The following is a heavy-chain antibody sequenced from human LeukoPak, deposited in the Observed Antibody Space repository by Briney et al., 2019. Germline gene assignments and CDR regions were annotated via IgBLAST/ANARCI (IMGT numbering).Heavy chain of an antibody. Sequence: GRSLRLSCTASGFKFSSFSMNWARQAPGKWLEWLSYISSTSSAIYYARSVKGRFTISRDNAKNSLYLQMDSLRAEDTAIYYCARVIGSYGDSAYWGQGTLVTVPS. CDR2: ISSTSSAI. CDR1: GFKFSSFS. J-gene: IGHJ4*02. CDR3: ARVIGSYGDSAY. V-gene: IGHV3-48*04. D-gene: IGHD3-16*01.